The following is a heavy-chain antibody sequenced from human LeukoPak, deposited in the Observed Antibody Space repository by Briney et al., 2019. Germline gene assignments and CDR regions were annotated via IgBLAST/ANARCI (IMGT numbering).Heavy chain of an antibody. CDR3: GKDGGGGGYEDY. Sequence: PGGSLRLSCAASEFTFSTYVMSWVRQAPGKGLEWVSTITKNGDNTHYADSVKGRFTISRDNSKDTLYLQMNSLRAEDTAVYYCGKDGGGGGYEDYWGQGTLVTVSS. D-gene: IGHD5-12*01. J-gene: IGHJ4*02. CDR1: EFTFSTYV. V-gene: IGHV3-23*01. CDR2: ITKNGDNT.